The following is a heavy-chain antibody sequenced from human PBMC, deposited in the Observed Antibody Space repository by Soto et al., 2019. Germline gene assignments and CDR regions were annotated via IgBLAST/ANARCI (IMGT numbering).Heavy chain of an antibody. J-gene: IGHJ4*02. Sequence: PSETLSLTCTVSGGSISSGGYYWSWIRQHPGKGLEWIGYIYYSGSTYYNPSLKSRVTISVDTPKNQFSLKLSSVTAADTAVYYCASRRGRYYDLDYWGQGTLVTVSS. CDR2: IYYSGST. CDR3: ASRRGRYYDLDY. CDR1: GGSISSGGYY. V-gene: IGHV4-31*03. D-gene: IGHD3-3*01.